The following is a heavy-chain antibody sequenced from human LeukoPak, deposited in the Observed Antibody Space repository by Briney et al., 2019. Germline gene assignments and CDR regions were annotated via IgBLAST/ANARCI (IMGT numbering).Heavy chain of an antibody. V-gene: IGHV4-34*01. CDR1: GGSFSGYY. D-gene: IGHD3-3*01. CDR3: ASFLDFWSGYYKGFDP. CDR2: INHSGST. Sequence: NPSETLSLTCAVYGGSFSGYYWSWIRQPPGKGLEWIGEINHSGSTNYNPSLKGRVTISVDTSKNQFSLKLSSVTAADTAVYYCASFLDFWSGYYKGFDPWGQGTLVTVSS. J-gene: IGHJ5*02.